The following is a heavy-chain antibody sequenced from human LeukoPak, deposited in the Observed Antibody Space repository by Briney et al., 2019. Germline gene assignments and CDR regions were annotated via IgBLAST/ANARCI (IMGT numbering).Heavy chain of an antibody. D-gene: IGHD5-24*01. CDR1: GGTFSSYA. Sequence: SVKVSCKASGGTFSSYAISWVRQAPGQGLEWMGGIIPIFGTANYAQKFQGRVTITADESTSTAYMEQSSLRSEDTAVYYCAARRTGRMAYEYYFDYWGQGTLVTVSS. J-gene: IGHJ4*02. CDR2: IIPIFGTA. V-gene: IGHV1-69*01. CDR3: AARRTGRMAYEYYFDY.